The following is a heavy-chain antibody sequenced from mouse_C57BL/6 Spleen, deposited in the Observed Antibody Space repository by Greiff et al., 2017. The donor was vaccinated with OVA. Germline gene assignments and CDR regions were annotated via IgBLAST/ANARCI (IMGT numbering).Heavy chain of an antibody. V-gene: IGHV1-59*01. Sequence: QVQLQQSGAELVRPGTSVKLSCKASGYTFTSYWMHWVKQRPGQGLEWIGVIDPSDSYTNYNQKFKGKATLTVDTSSSTAYMQLSSLTSEDSAVYYCAPLQEGNYDARYWYFDVWGTGTTVTVSS. CDR2: IDPSDSYT. CDR1: GYTFTSYW. J-gene: IGHJ1*03. D-gene: IGHD2-4*01. CDR3: APLQEGNYDARYWYFDV.